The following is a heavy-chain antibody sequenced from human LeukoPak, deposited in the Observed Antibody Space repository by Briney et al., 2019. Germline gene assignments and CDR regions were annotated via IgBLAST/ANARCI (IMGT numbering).Heavy chain of an antibody. Sequence: SQTLSLTCAISGDSVSSKSAAWNWIRQSPSRCLEWLGRTYLRYKWYYDYAISVKSRISIIPDSSKNQFSLQLNSVTPEDTAVYYCARDRLWLDNWGQGTLVTVSS. CDR2: TYLRYKWYY. CDR1: GDSVSSKSAA. D-gene: IGHD6-19*01. CDR3: ARDRLWLDN. J-gene: IGHJ4*02. V-gene: IGHV6-1*01.